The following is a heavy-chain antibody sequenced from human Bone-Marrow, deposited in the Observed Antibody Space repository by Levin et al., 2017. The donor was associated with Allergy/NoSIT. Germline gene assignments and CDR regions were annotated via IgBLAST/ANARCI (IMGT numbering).Heavy chain of an antibody. CDR2: INPISGGP. D-gene: IGHD1-26*01. CDR1: GYSFTGYY. Sequence: GGSLRLSCKASGYSFTGYYLHWVRQAPGQGPEWMGRINPISGGPNYAQKVQGRVTMTRDKSISTAYLELSRLRSDDTAVYYCARLSQYNESYWGPGTLVTVSS. V-gene: IGHV1-2*06. CDR3: ARLSQYNESY. J-gene: IGHJ4*02.